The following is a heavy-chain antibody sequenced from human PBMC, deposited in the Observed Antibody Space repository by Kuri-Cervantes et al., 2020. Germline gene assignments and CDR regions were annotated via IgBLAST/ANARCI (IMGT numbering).Heavy chain of an antibody. CDR1: GDIVSSNSAA. CDR3: AGDYDSSGNFGY. D-gene: IGHD3-22*01. J-gene: IGHJ4*02. Sequence: SETLSLTCAISGDIVSSNSAAWNWIRQSPSRGLECLGRTYYRSKWYNDYAVSVKSRITINPDTSKNQFSLQLNSVTPEDTAVYYCAGDYDSSGNFGYWGQGTLVTVSS. CDR2: TYYRSKWYN. V-gene: IGHV6-1*01.